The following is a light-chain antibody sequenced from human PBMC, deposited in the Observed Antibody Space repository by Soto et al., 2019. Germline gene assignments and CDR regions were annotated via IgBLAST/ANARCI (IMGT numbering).Light chain of an antibody. CDR2: GAS. CDR1: QSVSSSY. CDR3: QQYNNWPLIT. J-gene: IGKJ5*01. V-gene: IGKV3-15*01. Sequence: MVGTPSPPTVSVSPGERATLSCRASQSVSSSYLAWYQQKPGQAPRLLIYGASTRATGIPARFSGSGSGTEFTLTISSLQSEDFVLYYCQQYNNWPLITFGQGTRLEIK.